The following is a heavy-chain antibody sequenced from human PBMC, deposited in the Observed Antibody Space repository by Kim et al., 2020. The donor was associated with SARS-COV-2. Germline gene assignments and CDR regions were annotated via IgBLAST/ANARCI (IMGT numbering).Heavy chain of an antibody. Sequence: ASVKVSCKTTGYTFKGFSIHSVRQAPGLGLEWVGRINPNTGASFLAQRFQGRVTMTRDTSINTAYMELRSLTSDDTAIYFCARAQQSVVGYYPDYWGQGTLVTVSS. J-gene: IGHJ4*02. CDR1: GYTFKGFS. D-gene: IGHD3-3*01. V-gene: IGHV1-2*06. CDR2: INPNTGAS. CDR3: ARAQQSVVGYYPDY.